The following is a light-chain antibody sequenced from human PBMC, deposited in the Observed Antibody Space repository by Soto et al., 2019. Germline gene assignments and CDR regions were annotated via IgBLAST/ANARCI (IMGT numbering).Light chain of an antibody. CDR3: QYLSTCPIT. J-gene: IGKJ5*01. V-gene: IGKV1-13*02. CDR1: QDIRGA. Sequence: AIQLTQSPSSLSACVGDRVTITCRASQDIRGALAWYQQKPGKPPKLLIFDVSSLQSGVPSRFSGSGSGTDFTLTISSLQPEDFANYYCQYLSTCPITFRRERRLDIK. CDR2: DVS.